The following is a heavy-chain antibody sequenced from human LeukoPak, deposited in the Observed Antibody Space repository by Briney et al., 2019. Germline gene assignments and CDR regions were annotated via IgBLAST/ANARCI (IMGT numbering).Heavy chain of an antibody. Sequence: GESLKISCKGSGYSFTSYWIGWVRQMPGKGLEWMGIIYPGDSDTRYNPSFQGQVTISADKSISTAYLQWSSLKASDTAMYYCASSPVTTKGFDYYGMDVWGQGTTVTVSS. CDR1: GYSFTSYW. CDR3: ASSPVTTKGFDYYGMDV. CDR2: IYPGDSDT. D-gene: IGHD4-17*01. V-gene: IGHV5-51*01. J-gene: IGHJ6*02.